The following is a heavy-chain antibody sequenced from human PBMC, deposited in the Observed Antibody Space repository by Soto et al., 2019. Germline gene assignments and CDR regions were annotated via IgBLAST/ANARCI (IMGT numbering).Heavy chain of an antibody. D-gene: IGHD2-21*02. Sequence: QVQLQESGPGLVKPSETLSLTCTVSGASITSYYWNWIRQTPGKGLEWIGFIHYSGGSSFNASLKSRLTMSVDTSKNQYSLRLNFLTAADTAVYYCARWGDTAGLSLPAFDIWGQGIMVTVSS. J-gene: IGHJ3*02. CDR1: GASITSYY. CDR2: IHYSGGS. V-gene: IGHV4-59*08. CDR3: ARWGDTAGLSLPAFDI.